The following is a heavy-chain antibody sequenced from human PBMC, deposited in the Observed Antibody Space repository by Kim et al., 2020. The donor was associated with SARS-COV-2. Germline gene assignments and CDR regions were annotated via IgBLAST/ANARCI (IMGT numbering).Heavy chain of an antibody. J-gene: IGHJ6*02. D-gene: IGHD3-9*01. CDR2: IWYDGSNK. V-gene: IGHV3-33*01. Sequence: GGSLRLSCAASGFTFSSYGMHWVRQAPGKGLEWVAVIWYDGSNKYYADSVKGRFTISRDNSKNTLYLQMNSLRAEDTAVYYCARDQYDILTRFVYHYYGMDVWGQGTTVTVSS. CDR3: ARDQYDILTRFVYHYYGMDV. CDR1: GFTFSSYG.